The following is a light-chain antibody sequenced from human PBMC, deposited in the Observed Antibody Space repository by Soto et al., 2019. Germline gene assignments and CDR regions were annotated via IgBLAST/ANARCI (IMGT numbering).Light chain of an antibody. CDR2: DVS. CDR3: SSYTSSRTVV. J-gene: IGLJ2*01. CDR1: SSDVGGYNY. V-gene: IGLV2-14*01. Sequence: QSALTQPASVSGSPGQSITISCTGTSSDVGGYNYVSWYQQHPGKAPKLMIYDVSNRPSGVSNRFSGSKSGNPASLTISGLQAEDEADYYCSSYTSSRTVVFGGGTKLTVL.